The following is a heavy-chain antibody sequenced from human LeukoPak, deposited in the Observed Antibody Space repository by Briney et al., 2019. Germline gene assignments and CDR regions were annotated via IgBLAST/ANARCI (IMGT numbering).Heavy chain of an antibody. CDR1: GGSISSGGYY. CDR3: ARGWIAVEDYFDY. Sequence: SETLPLTCTVSGGSISSGGYYWSWIRQHPGKGLEWIGYIYYSGSTYYNPSLKSRVTISVDTSKNQFSLKLSSVTAADTAVYYCARGWIAVEDYFDYWGQGTLVTVSS. D-gene: IGHD6-19*01. CDR2: IYYSGST. V-gene: IGHV4-31*03. J-gene: IGHJ4*02.